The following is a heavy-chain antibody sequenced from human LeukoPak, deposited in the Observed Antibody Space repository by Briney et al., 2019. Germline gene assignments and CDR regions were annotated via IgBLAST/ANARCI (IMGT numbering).Heavy chain of an antibody. CDR1: GYTFTSYG. V-gene: IGHV1-18*01. CDR2: ISAYNGNT. D-gene: IGHD6-19*01. J-gene: IGHJ4*02. Sequence: GASVTVSCTASGYTFTSYGISWVRQAPGQGLEWMGWISAYNGNTNYAQKLQGRVTKTTDTSTSTAYMELRSLRSDDTAVYYCARAKQQWLVQSGIDYWGQGTLVTVSS. CDR3: ARAKQQWLVQSGIDY.